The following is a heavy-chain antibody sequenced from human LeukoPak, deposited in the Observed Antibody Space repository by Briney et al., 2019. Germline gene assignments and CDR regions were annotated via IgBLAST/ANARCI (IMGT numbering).Heavy chain of an antibody. V-gene: IGHV3-21*01. D-gene: IGHD1-14*01. CDR1: GFTLSGYS. CDR3: ARYNPPDTYQMDV. J-gene: IGHJ6*04. Sequence: PGGSLRLSCAASGFTLSGYSMNWVRQAPGKGLEWVSSISRSSSFIYYADSVKGRFTISRENAKNSLYLQMNSLRAEDTAVYYCARYNPPDTYQMDVWGKGTTVTVSS. CDR2: ISRSSSFI.